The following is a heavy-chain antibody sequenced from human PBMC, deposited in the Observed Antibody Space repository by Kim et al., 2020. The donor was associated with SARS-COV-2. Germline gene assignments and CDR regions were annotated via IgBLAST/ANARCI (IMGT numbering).Heavy chain of an antibody. Sequence: PGGSLRLPCADSGLRVSHSIIHWVRQAPGKGLQWVAAMSFDGSKYYVDSVRGRFTLSRDTSNTAQYLHIDSVTDEDTALYYCAREGYSSGWAGIYDYWGQGTLVTVSS. CDR2: MSFDGSK. CDR3: AREGYSSGWAGIYDY. D-gene: IGHD3-22*01. CDR1: GLRVSHSI. V-gene: IGHV3-30*03. J-gene: IGHJ4*02.